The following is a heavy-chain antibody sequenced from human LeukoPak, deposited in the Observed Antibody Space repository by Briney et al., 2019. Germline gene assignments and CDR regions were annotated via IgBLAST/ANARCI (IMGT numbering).Heavy chain of an antibody. J-gene: IGHJ4*02. D-gene: IGHD2-15*01. CDR3: ARAIDVAATPDY. Sequence: ASVKVSCKASGYTFTAYYMHWVRQAPGQGLEWMGWINPNSGGTDYAQKFQGRVTMTRDTSITTAYMEPSRLRSDDTAVYYCARAIDVAATPDYWGQGSLVTVSS. CDR2: INPNSGGT. V-gene: IGHV1-2*02. CDR1: GYTFTAYY.